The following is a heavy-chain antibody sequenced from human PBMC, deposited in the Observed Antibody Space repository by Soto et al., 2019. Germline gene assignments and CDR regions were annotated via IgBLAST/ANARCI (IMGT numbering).Heavy chain of an antibody. J-gene: IGHJ5*02. Sequence: GSLRLSFAASGFTFSSYSMNWVRQAPGKGLEWVSSISSSSSYIYYTDSVKGRFTISRDNAKNSLYLQMNSLRAEDTAVYYCARDPTSSSLNWFDPWGQGTLVTVSS. CDR1: GFTFSSYS. CDR3: ARDPTSSSLNWFDP. CDR2: ISSSSSYI. V-gene: IGHV3-21*01. D-gene: IGHD6-13*01.